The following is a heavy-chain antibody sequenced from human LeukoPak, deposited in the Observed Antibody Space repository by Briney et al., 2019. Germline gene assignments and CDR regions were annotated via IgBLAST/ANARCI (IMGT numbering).Heavy chain of an antibody. CDR3: ARVQYCSGGSCYRFDY. CDR2: ISSSGSTI. V-gene: IGHV3-11*04. D-gene: IGHD2-15*01. Sequence: NPGGSLRLSCAASGFTFSDYYMSWIRQAPGKRLEWVSYISSSGSTIYYADSVKGRFTISRDNAKNSLYLQMNSLRAEDTAVYYCARVQYCSGGSCYRFDYWGQGTLVTVSS. J-gene: IGHJ4*02. CDR1: GFTFSDYY.